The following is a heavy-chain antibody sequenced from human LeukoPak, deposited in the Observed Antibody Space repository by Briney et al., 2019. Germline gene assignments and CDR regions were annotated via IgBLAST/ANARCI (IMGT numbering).Heavy chain of an antibody. CDR1: GFTFSSYW. CDR2: IKQDGSEK. D-gene: IGHD3-3*01. V-gene: IGHV3-7*03. Sequence: GGSLRLSCAASGFTFSSYWMSWVRQAPGKGLEWVANIKQDGSEKNYVDSVKGRFTISRNNAKNSLYLQMNSLRAEDTAVYYCAKLYVGFWSGFDYWGQGTLVTVSS. J-gene: IGHJ4*02. CDR3: AKLYVGFWSGFDY.